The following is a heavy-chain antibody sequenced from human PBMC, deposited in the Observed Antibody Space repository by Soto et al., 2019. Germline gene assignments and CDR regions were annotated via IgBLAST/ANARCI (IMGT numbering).Heavy chain of an antibody. CDR2: INPNSGGT. CDR1: GYTFTGYY. V-gene: IGHV1-2*02. D-gene: IGHD3-9*01. J-gene: IGHJ4*02. Sequence: ASVKVSCKASGYTFTGYYMHWVRQAPGQGLEWMGWINPNSGGTNYAQKFQGRVTMTRDTSISTAYMELSRLRSDDTAVYYCANYYDTLTGYYYFDYWGQGTLVTVSS. CDR3: ANYYDTLTGYYYFDY.